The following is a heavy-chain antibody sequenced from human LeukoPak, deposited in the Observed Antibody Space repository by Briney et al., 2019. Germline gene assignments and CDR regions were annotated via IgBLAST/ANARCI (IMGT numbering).Heavy chain of an antibody. CDR1: GGSISSGSYY. V-gene: IGHV4-61*02. D-gene: IGHD6-13*01. CDR2: VYTSGST. CDR3: AREAGYSSSWYNDAFDI. J-gene: IGHJ3*02. Sequence: SQTLSLTCTVSGGSISSGSYYWSWIRQPAGKGLEWIGRVYTSGSTNYNPSLKSRVTISVDTSKNQFSLKLSSVTAADTAVYYCAREAGYSSSWYNDAFDIWGQGTMVTVSS.